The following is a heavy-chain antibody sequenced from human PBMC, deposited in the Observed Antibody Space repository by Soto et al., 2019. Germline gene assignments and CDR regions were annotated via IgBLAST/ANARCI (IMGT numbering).Heavy chain of an antibody. J-gene: IGHJ5*02. CDR2: ISGSGATT. Sequence: GGSLRLSCASSGFTLSNYVMTWVRQAPGTGLEWVSSISGSGATTYYPDSVKGRFTISRDNSKNTLFLQMNFLRADDTAVYYCAKDAEYTTSHGWFDPWGLRTLVAVCS. CDR1: GFTLSNYV. D-gene: IGHD2-2*02. CDR3: AKDAEYTTSHGWFDP. V-gene: IGHV3-23*01.